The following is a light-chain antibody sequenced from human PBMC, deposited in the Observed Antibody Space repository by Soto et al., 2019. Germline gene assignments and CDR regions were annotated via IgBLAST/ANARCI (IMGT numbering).Light chain of an antibody. V-gene: IGLV2-11*01. CDR3: CSYAGSYTYV. CDR2: NVI. CDR1: SSDVGGYNF. Sequence: QSALTQPRSVSGSPGQSVTISCTGTSSDVGGYNFVSWYQHHPCKAPKLIIYNVIQRPSGVPDRFSASKSDNTASLTISGLQAEDEADYYCCSYAGSYTYVFGTGTKVTVL. J-gene: IGLJ1*01.